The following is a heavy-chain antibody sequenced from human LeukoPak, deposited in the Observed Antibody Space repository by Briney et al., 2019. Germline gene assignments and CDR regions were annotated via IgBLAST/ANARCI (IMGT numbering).Heavy chain of an antibody. CDR2: ISSSGSTI. CDR3: ARGQYYDRSGYFD. D-gene: IGHD3-22*01. CDR1: GFTFSDYF. Sequence: GGSLRLSCAASGFTFSDYFMSWIRQAPGKGLEWVSYISSSGSTIYYADSVKGRFTISRDNAKNSLYLQMNSLRAEDTAVHYCARGQYYDRSGYFDGGQGTLVTVSS. J-gene: IGHJ4*02. V-gene: IGHV3-11*04.